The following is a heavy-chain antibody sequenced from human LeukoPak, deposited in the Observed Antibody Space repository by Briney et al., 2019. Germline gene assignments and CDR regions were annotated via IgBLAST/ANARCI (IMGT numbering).Heavy chain of an antibody. CDR1: GGSISSYY. CDR2: IYYSGST. D-gene: IGHD3-10*01. Sequence: PSETLSLTCTVSGGSISSYYWSWIRQPPGKGLEWIGYIYYSGSTNYNPSLKSRVTISVDTSKNQFSLKLSSVTAADTAVYYCARSPAYYYGSGSYFFDYWGQGTLVTVSP. CDR3: ARSPAYYYGSGSYFFDY. J-gene: IGHJ4*02. V-gene: IGHV4-59*01.